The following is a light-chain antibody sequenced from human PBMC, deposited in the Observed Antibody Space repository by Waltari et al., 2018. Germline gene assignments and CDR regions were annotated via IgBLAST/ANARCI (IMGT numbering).Light chain of an antibody. CDR2: FTD. CDR1: RSNICSTY. Sequence: QSVLTQPPSASGPTCPRVTISCSGGRSNICSTYVNWFQQLPGTAPRLFIYFTDQRPSGVPGRFSGSKSGTSASLAISGLQSGDEADYYCASWDASLNGWVFGGGTKLTVL. CDR3: ASWDASLNGWV. J-gene: IGLJ3*02. V-gene: IGLV1-44*01.